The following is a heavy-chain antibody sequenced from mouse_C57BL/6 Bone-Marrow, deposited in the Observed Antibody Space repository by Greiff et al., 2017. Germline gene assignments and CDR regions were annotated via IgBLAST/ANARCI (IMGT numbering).Heavy chain of an antibody. CDR3: ARHGYGRSLYAMDY. CDR2: INSDGGST. V-gene: IGHV5-2*01. D-gene: IGHD1-1*01. J-gene: IGHJ4*01. Sequence: EVQRVESGGGLVQPGESLKLSCESNEYEFPSHDMSWVRKTPEKRLELVAAINSDGGSTYYPDTMERRFIISRDNTKKTLYLQRSRLRSEDTALYYCARHGYGRSLYAMDYWGQGTSVTVSS. CDR1: EYEFPSHD.